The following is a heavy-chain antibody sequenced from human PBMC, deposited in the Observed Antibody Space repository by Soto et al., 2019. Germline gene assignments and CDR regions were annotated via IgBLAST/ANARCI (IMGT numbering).Heavy chain of an antibody. Sequence: VQLVESGGGVVQPGRSLRLSCAASGFTFSSYAMHWVRQAPGKGLEWVAVISYDGSNKYYADSVKGRFTISRDNSKNTLYLQMNSLRAEDTAVYYCARGAYDFWSGYYYYYYGMDVWGQGTTVTVSS. J-gene: IGHJ6*02. D-gene: IGHD3-3*01. CDR1: GFTFSSYA. CDR2: ISYDGSNK. V-gene: IGHV3-30-3*01. CDR3: ARGAYDFWSGYYYYYYGMDV.